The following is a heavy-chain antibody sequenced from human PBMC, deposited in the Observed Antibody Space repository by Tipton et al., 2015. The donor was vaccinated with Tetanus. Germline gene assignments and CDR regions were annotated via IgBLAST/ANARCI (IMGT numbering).Heavy chain of an antibody. CDR3: ARANNDYPKKGPVDY. CDR2: VHYSGRT. CDR1: GGSVRSGDYD. D-gene: IGHD5-12*01. J-gene: IGHJ4*02. V-gene: IGHV4-61*08. Sequence: VKPSETLSLTCTVSGGSVRSGDYDWNWIRQHPGKGLEWIGYVHYSGRTNKSPSLKSRVTLSIDKSKNQFSLRLTSVTAADTAVYYCARANNDYPKKGPVDYWGQGARVIVSS.